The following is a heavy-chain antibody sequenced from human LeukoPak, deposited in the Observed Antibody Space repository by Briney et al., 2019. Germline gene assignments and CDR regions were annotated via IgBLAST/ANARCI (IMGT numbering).Heavy chain of an antibody. V-gene: IGHV1-18*01. CDR1: GYTFTSYG. Sequence: ASVKVSCKASGYTFTSYGISWVRQAPGQGLEWMGWISAYNGNTNYAQKLQGRVTMTTDTSTSTAYMELSSLRSEDTAVYYCARDRNGLLRARQGKRGEFDYWGQGTLVTVSS. D-gene: IGHD2-15*01. CDR3: ARDRNGLLRARQGKRGEFDY. CDR2: ISAYNGNT. J-gene: IGHJ4*02.